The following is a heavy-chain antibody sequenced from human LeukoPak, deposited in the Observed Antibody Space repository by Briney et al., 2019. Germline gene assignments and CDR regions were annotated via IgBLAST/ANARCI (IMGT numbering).Heavy chain of an antibody. V-gene: IGHV5-51*01. CDR1: GYRFTTYW. Sequence: GESLKISCQASGYRFTTYWIGWVRQMPGKGLEWMGIIYPRDSDTRYSPSFQGQVTISADKSFSTAYLQWSSLKASDTAMYYCARHTNQADYWGQGTLVTVSS. CDR2: IYPRDSDT. D-gene: IGHD1-1*01. CDR3: ARHTNQADY. J-gene: IGHJ4*02.